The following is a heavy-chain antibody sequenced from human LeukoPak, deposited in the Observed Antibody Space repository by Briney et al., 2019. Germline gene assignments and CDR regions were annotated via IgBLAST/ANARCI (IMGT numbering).Heavy chain of an antibody. CDR3: TMGWRGTYYDPASY. D-gene: IGHD1-26*01. CDR2: IHPADSDT. CDR1: GYTFTTNW. V-gene: IGHV5-51*01. J-gene: IGHJ4*02. Sequence: GESLKISCKGSGYTFTTNWIGWVRQMPGKGLEWMAIIHPADSDTRYSPSFQGQVSISVDKSISTAYLQWRSLKASDTAMYYCTMGWRGTYYDPASYWSQGTLIIVSS.